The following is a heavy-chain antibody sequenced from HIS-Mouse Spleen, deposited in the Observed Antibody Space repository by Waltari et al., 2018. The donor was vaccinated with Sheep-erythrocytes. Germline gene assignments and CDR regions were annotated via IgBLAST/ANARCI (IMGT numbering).Heavy chain of an antibody. V-gene: IGHV1-2*02. CDR3: AREVGATGLAFDI. J-gene: IGHJ3*02. Sequence: QVQLVQSGAEVKKPGASVKVSCKASGYTFTGYYMPWVRQAPGQGLEWMGWINPNSGGTNYARKFQGRGTMTRDTSISTAYMELSRLRSDDTAVYYCAREVGATGLAFDIWGQGTMVTVSS. D-gene: IGHD1-26*01. CDR1: GYTFTGYY. CDR2: INPNSGGT.